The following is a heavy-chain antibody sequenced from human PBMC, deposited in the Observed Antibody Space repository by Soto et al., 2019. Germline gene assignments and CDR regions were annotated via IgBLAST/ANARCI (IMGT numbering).Heavy chain of an antibody. CDR1: GGTFSSYA. CDR3: AGRGYCSGGSRGCFDY. D-gene: IGHD2-15*01. Sequence: QVQLVQSGAAVKKPGSSVKVSCKASGGTFSSYAISWVRQAPGQGLEWMGGIIPIFGTANYAQKFQGRVTITADEATSTAYMELISLSSEHPAVNYCAGRGYCSGGSRGCFDYWGQGTLVTVSS. V-gene: IGHV1-69*01. CDR2: IIPIFGTA. J-gene: IGHJ4*02.